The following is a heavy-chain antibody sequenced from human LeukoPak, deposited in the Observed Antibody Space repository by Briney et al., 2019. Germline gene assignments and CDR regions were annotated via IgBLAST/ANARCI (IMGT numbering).Heavy chain of an antibody. CDR2: ISYDGSNK. V-gene: IGHV3-30*18. Sequence: GGSLRLSCAASGFTFSSYGMHWVRQAPGKGLEWVAVISYDGSNKYYADSVKGRFTISRDNFKNTLYLQMNSLRAEDTAVYYCAKGFLGGSGDWGQGTLVTVSS. D-gene: IGHD3-10*01. J-gene: IGHJ4*02. CDR3: AKGFLGGSGD. CDR1: GFTFSSYG.